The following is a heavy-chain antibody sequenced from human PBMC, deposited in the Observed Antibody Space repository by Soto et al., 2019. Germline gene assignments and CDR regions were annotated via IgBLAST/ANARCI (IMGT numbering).Heavy chain of an antibody. V-gene: IGHV1-2*04. CDR1: GDTFTGYY. D-gene: IGHD3-22*01. CDR2: INPHSGGT. Sequence: GSVQVSCKPSGDTFTGYYMPRLRLAPGQGRQWMGWINPHSGGTNYAQKFQGWVTMTRDKSISTAYMQLSRLRCDDTAVYYCARSDYYYDRSGSITLDWFDPWGQRTLVGASS. J-gene: IGHJ5*02. CDR3: ARSDYYYDRSGSITLDWFDP.